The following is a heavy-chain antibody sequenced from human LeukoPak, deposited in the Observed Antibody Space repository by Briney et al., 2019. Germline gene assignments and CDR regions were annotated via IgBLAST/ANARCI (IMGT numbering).Heavy chain of an antibody. J-gene: IGHJ3*02. Sequence: ASVKVSCKTSGYTFTGYYMHWVRQAPGQGLEWMGRINPNSGGTNYAHKFQGRVTMTRDTSISTAYMELSRLRSDDTAIYYCARYDTAMALDAFDIWGQGTMVTVSS. CDR3: ARYDTAMALDAFDI. V-gene: IGHV1-2*06. CDR1: GYTFTGYY. CDR2: INPNSGGT. D-gene: IGHD5-18*01.